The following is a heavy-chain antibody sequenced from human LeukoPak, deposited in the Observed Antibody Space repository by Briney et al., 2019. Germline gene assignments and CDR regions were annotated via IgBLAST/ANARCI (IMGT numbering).Heavy chain of an antibody. CDR2: ITSSSSSM. J-gene: IGHJ4*02. V-gene: IGHV3-21*01. CDR3: ARDLAWGGY. Sequence: RSLRLSCAASGFTFSSYGMHWVRQAPGKGLEWVSSITSSSSSMYSADSVKGRLTISRDNAKNSLYLQMNSLRAEDTAVYYCARDLAWGGYWGQGTLVTVSS. CDR1: GFTFSSYG. D-gene: IGHD7-27*01.